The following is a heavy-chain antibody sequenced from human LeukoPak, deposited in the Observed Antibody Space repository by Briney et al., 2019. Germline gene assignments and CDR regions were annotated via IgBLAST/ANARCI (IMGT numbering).Heavy chain of an antibody. CDR2: ISSSSSYI. Sequence: GGSLRLSCAASGFTFSSYSMNWVRQAPGKGLEWVSSISSSSSYIYYADSVKGRFTISRDNAKNSLYLQMNSLRAEDTAVYCCATESNIAAAGVDYWGQGTLVTVSS. CDR3: ATESNIAAAGVDY. J-gene: IGHJ4*02. D-gene: IGHD6-13*01. V-gene: IGHV3-21*01. CDR1: GFTFSSYS.